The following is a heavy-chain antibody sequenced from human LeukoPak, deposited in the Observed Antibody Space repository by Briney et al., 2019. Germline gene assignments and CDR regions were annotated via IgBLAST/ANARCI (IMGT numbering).Heavy chain of an antibody. J-gene: IGHJ4*02. D-gene: IGHD2-15*01. CDR1: GLIFSNGW. V-gene: IGHV3-7*03. CDR3: AREYCSGGSCYSGGYYFDY. CDR2: IKQDGSEK. Sequence: GGSLRLSCAASGLIFSNGWMNWVRQAPGKGLEWVANIKQDGSEKYYVDSVKGRFTISRDNAKNSLYLQMNSLRAEDTAVYYCAREYCSGGSCYSGGYYFDYWGQGTLVTVSS.